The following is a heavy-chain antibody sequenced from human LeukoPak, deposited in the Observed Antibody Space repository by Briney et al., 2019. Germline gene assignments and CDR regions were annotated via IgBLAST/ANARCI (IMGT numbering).Heavy chain of an antibody. CDR3: AKDRIDYGGYEKPDY. J-gene: IGHJ4*02. D-gene: IGHD5-12*01. CDR1: GFTFSSYS. V-gene: IGHV3-48*01. CDR2: ISSSSSTI. Sequence: PGGSLRLSCAASGFTFSSYSMNCVRQAPGKGLEWVSYISSSSSTIYYTDSVKGRFTISRDNSKNTLYLQMNSLRAEDTAVYYCAKDRIDYGGYEKPDYWGQGTLVTVSS.